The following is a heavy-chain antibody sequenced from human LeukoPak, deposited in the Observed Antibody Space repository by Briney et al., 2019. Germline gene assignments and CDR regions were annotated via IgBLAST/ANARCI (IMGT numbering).Heavy chain of an antibody. CDR2: ISHSGST. D-gene: IGHD3-10*01. J-gene: IGHJ4*02. V-gene: IGHV4-30-2*01. CDR3: ARGLVIRGVIKSPLLDY. CDR1: GGSISSGTYY. Sequence: SETLSLTCTVSGGSISSGTYYWSWIRQPPGKGLEWIGYISHSGSTYYNPSLKSRVTISVDRSKNQFSLKLSSVTAADTAVYYCARGLVIRGVIKSPLLDYWGQGTLVTVSS.